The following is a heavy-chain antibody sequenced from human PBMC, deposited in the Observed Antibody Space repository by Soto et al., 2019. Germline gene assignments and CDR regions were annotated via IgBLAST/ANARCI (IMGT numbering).Heavy chain of an antibody. CDR1: GYTFTSYY. Sequence: ASVKVSCKASGYTFTSYYMHWVRQAPGQGLEWTGIINPSGGSTSYAQKFQGRVTMTRDTSTSTVYMELSSLRSEDTAVYYCARIFVDTAMANYYYYGMDVWGRGTTVTVSS. V-gene: IGHV1-46*01. J-gene: IGHJ6*02. D-gene: IGHD5-18*01. CDR3: ARIFVDTAMANYYYYGMDV. CDR2: INPSGGST.